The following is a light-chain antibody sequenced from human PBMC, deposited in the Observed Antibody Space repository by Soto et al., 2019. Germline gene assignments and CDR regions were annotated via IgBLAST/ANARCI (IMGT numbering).Light chain of an antibody. CDR1: QSVSSN. Sequence: EIVMTQSPSTLSVSPLEIAPLSCRASQSVSSNLAWYQQKPGQAPRLXXYGASTRATGIPARFSGSGSGTEFTLTISSLKSEDFAVYYCQQYNNWHTITFGQGTRLEIK. J-gene: IGKJ5*01. CDR2: GAS. V-gene: IGKV3-15*01. CDR3: QQYNNWHTIT.